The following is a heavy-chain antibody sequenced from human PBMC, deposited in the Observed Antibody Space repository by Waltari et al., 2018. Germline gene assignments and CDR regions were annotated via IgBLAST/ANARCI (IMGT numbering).Heavy chain of an antibody. J-gene: IGHJ4*02. D-gene: IGHD6-6*01. Sequence: QVQLVQSGAEVKKPGSSVKVSCKASGGTFSSYAISWVRQAPGQGLEWMGRINPNSGGTNYAQKFQGRVTMTRDTSISTAYMELSRLRSDDTAVYYCAREYSSSRFGDYWGQGTLVTVSS. CDR1: GGTFSSYA. V-gene: IGHV1-2*06. CDR2: INPNSGGT. CDR3: AREYSSSRFGDY.